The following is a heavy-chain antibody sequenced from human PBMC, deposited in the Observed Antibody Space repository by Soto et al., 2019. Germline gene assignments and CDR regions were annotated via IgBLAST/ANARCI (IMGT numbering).Heavy chain of an antibody. CDR2: ISSSGSTI. V-gene: IGHV3-11*01. J-gene: IGHJ4*02. CDR1: GFTFCDYY. CDR3: AKAPLDYGGSFDY. Sequence: GGSLRLCCAASGFTFCDYYMSWIRQAPGKGLEWVSYISSSGSTIYYADSVKGRFTISRDNAKNSLYLQMNSLRAEDTAVYYCAKAPLDYGGSFDYWGQGTLVTVSS. D-gene: IGHD4-17*01.